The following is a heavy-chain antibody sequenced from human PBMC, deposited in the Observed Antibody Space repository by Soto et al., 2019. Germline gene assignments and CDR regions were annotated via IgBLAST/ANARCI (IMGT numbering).Heavy chain of an antibody. Sequence: QVQLQQSGPGLVKPSQTLSLTFAISGDSVSRYSAAWNWIRQSPSRGLEWLGRTFYKSKWYNECSESVKSRITINADTSKNQCSLQLNSVTPEDTAVYYCARGQLTYSGMDVWGQGTTVTVS. CDR3: ARGQLTYSGMDV. D-gene: IGHD1-1*01. CDR2: TFYKSKWYN. CDR1: GDSVSRYSAA. J-gene: IGHJ6*02. V-gene: IGHV6-1*01.